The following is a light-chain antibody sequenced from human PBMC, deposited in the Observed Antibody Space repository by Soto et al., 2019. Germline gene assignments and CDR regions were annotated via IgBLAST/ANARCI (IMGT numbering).Light chain of an antibody. CDR3: QQYNVWPLT. CDR2: VAS. J-gene: IGKJ4*01. V-gene: IGKV3-15*01. Sequence: EIVMTQSPVTLSVSPGDRATLSCRASQSVNSNLAWYQQKPGQTPKLLIYVASTRATGIPARFSGSGSGTEFTLHISSLQSEDFAVYYCQQYNVWPLTFGGGTKVEFK. CDR1: QSVNSN.